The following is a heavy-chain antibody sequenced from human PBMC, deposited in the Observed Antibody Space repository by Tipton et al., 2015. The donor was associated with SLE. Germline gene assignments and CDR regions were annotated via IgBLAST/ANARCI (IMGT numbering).Heavy chain of an antibody. CDR1: GYSISSGFY. D-gene: IGHD3-3*01. Sequence: GLVKPSETLSLTCTVSGYSISSGFYWGWLRQPPGKGPEFIGSSYHTGSPFYNPSLKSRVTISVDTSRNQFSLKLNSVTAADTAVYYCARGYYDFLSGSKRFDPWGQGILVTVSS. J-gene: IGHJ5*02. V-gene: IGHV4-38-2*02. CDR3: ARGYYDFLSGSKRFDP. CDR2: SYHTGSP.